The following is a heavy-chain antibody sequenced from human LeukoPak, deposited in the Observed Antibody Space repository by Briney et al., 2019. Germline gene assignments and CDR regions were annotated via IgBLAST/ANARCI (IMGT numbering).Heavy chain of an antibody. V-gene: IGHV1-8*01. CDR2: MNPNSGKT. J-gene: IGHJ4*02. Sequence: ASVKVSCKASGYTFTSYDVNWVRQATGQGLEWMGWMNPNSGKTGYAQKLQGRVTMTTDTSTSTAYMELRSLRSDDTAVYYCATTGAAAGTLNDYWGQGTLVTVSS. CDR3: ATTGAAAGTLNDY. CDR1: GYTFTSYD. D-gene: IGHD6-13*01.